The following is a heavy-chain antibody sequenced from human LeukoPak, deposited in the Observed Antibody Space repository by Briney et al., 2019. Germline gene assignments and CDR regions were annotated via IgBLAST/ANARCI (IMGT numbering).Heavy chain of an antibody. V-gene: IGHV4-39*01. CDR1: GGSITTSSYY. Sequence: SETLSLTCTVSGGSITTSSYYWGWIRQPPGKGLEWIGIIYYSGSTYYNPSLKGRVTISVDTSKNQFSLKLSSVTAADTAVYYCARAFRARYFNLWGRGTLVTVSS. CDR2: IYYSGST. D-gene: IGHD2/OR15-2a*01. J-gene: IGHJ2*01. CDR3: ARAFRARYFNL.